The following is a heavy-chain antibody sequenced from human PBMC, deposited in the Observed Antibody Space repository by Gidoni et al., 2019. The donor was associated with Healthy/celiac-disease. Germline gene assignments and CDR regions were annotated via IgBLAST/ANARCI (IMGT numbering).Heavy chain of an antibody. V-gene: IGHV4-39*07. CDR3: ARDHYDILTGYYNVIYFDY. CDR1: GGSISSSSYY. Sequence: QLQLQESGPGLVKPSATLSLTCPVPGGSISSSSYYWGWIRQPPGKGLAWIGSIYYSGSTYYNPSLKSRVTISVDTSKNQFSLKLSSVTAADTAVYYCARDHYDILTGYYNVIYFDYWGQGTLVTVSS. J-gene: IGHJ4*02. CDR2: IYYSGST. D-gene: IGHD3-9*01.